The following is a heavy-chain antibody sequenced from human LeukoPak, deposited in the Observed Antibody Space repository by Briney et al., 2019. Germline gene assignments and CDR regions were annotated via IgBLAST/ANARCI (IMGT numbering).Heavy chain of an antibody. J-gene: IGHJ4*02. Sequence: GGSLRLSCTASGFTFSTYEMNWVRQAPGKGLEWVSYISGSGYPIYYADSVKGRFTISRDNAKNSLYLQMNSLRAEDTAVYYCARESFSGDSSGYYGYWGQGTLVTVSS. CDR2: ISGSGYPI. CDR3: ARESFSGDSSGYYGY. D-gene: IGHD3-22*01. CDR1: GFTFSTYE. V-gene: IGHV3-48*03.